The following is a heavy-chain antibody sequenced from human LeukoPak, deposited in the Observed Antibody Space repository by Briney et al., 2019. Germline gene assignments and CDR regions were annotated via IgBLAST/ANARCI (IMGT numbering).Heavy chain of an antibody. D-gene: IGHD2-15*01. V-gene: IGHV4-31*03. J-gene: IGHJ5*02. CDR1: GGSISSGGYY. CDR2: IYYSGST. CDR3: ARVVVVVAATPMWFDP. Sequence: SETLSLTCTVSGGSISSGGYYWSWIRQHPGKGLEWIGYIYYSGSTYYNPSLKSRVTISEDTSKNQFSLKLSSVTAADTAVYYCARVVVVVAATPMWFDPWGQGTLVTVSS.